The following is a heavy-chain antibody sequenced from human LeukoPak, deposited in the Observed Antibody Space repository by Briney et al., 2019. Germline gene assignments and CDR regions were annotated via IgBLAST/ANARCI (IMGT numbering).Heavy chain of an antibody. Sequence: GGSLRLSCAASGFTFSSYSMSWVRQAPGKGLEWVSVIYSGGSTYYADSVKGRFTISRDNSKNTLYLQMNSLRAEDTAVYYRATHCSSTSCYAGYWGQGTLVTVSS. CDR2: IYSGGST. V-gene: IGHV3-53*01. CDR3: ATHCSSTSCYAGY. D-gene: IGHD2-2*01. CDR1: GFTFSSYS. J-gene: IGHJ4*02.